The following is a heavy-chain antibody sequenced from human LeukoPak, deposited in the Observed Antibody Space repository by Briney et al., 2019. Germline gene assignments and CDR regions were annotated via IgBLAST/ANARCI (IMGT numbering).Heavy chain of an antibody. CDR1: GYTLTSYD. Sequence: WASVKVSCKASGYTLTSYDINWVRQATGQGLEWMGWMNPNSGNTGYAQKFQGRVTMTRNTSISTAYMELSSLRSEDPAVYYCARAGIVGATGFDYWGQGTLVTVSS. V-gene: IGHV1-8*01. CDR2: MNPNSGNT. J-gene: IGHJ4*02. D-gene: IGHD1-26*01. CDR3: ARAGIVGATGFDY.